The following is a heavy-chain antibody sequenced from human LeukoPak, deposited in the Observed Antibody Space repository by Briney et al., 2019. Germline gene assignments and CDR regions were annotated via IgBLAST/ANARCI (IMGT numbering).Heavy chain of an antibody. J-gene: IGHJ4*02. CDR1: GFTFSSHG. CDR3: AKAIAAAGITLSFDY. CDR2: ISPSGGIT. D-gene: IGHD6-13*01. V-gene: IGHV3-23*01. Sequence: GGTLRLSCAASGFTFSSHGMNWVRQAPGKGLEWVSGISPSGGITYYTDSVKGRFTISRDNSKNTLYLQMNSLRAEDTAVYYCAKAIAAAGITLSFDYWGQGTLVTVSS.